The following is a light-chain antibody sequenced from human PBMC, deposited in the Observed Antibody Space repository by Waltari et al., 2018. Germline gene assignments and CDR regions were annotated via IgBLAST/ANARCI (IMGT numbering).Light chain of an antibody. CDR3: SSYTSNNAV. Sequence: QSALTQPASVSGSPGQSITVSCTGISNDVGIHNFVSWYQHHPGKAPKVVIYDFSYRPSGVSDRFSGSKSGNTASLTISGLQAEDEADYYCSSYTSNNAVFGGGTKLTVL. CDR1: SNDVGIHNF. CDR2: DFS. V-gene: IGLV2-14*03. J-gene: IGLJ3*02.